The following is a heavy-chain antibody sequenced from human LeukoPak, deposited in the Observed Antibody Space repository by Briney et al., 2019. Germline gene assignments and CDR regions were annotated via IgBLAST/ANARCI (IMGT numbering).Heavy chain of an antibody. J-gene: IGHJ4*02. CDR2: IKDDGSKT. Sequence: GGSLRLSCVASGFAFSSYWMSWVRQAPGKGLEWVANIKDDGSKTHSADSVKGRFTLSRDNAKNSLYLQMNSLRAEDTAVYYCARDGRQFGYWGQGTLVTVSS. CDR3: ARDGRQFGY. D-gene: IGHD1-26*01. CDR1: GFAFSSYW. V-gene: IGHV3-7*01.